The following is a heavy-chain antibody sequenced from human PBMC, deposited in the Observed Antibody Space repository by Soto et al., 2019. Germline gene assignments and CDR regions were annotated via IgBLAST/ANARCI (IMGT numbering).Heavy chain of an antibody. D-gene: IGHD4-17*01. CDR2: ISYDGSNK. V-gene: IGHV3-30*18. CDR1: GFTFSSYG. Sequence: GGSLRLSCAASGFTFSSYGMHWVRQAPGKGLEWVAVISYDGSNKYYADSVKGRFTISRDNSKNTLYLQMNSLRAEDTAVYYCAEDVSTVTYFDYWGQGTLVTVSS. J-gene: IGHJ4*02. CDR3: AEDVSTVTYFDY.